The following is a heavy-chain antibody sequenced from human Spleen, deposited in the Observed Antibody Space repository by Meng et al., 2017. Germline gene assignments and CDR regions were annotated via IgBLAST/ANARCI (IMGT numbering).Heavy chain of an antibody. Sequence: HVELGRWRQGLSHPSETLPLTRVASGASLSAYYRRCIPQPTGKPREWIGEINHSGITNYNPSLESRATISVDTSQNNLSLKLSSVTAADSAVYYCARGPTTMAHDFDYWGQGTLVTVSS. D-gene: IGHD4-11*01. J-gene: IGHJ4*02. CDR2: INHSGIT. V-gene: IGHV4-34*02. CDR1: GASLSAYY. CDR3: ARGPTTMAHDFDY.